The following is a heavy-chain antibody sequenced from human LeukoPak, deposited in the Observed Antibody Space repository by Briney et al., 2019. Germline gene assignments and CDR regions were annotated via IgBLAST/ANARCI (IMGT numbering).Heavy chain of an antibody. V-gene: IGHV1-8*01. D-gene: IGHD1-1*01. Sequence: GASVTVSFKASGYTFTSYDINWVRQATGQGLEWMGWMNPNSGNTGYAQKFQGRVTMTRNTSISTAYMELSSLRSEDTAVYYCARGRERGLNWFDPWGQGTLVTVSS. CDR2: MNPNSGNT. CDR3: ARGRERGLNWFDP. CDR1: GYTFTSYD. J-gene: IGHJ5*02.